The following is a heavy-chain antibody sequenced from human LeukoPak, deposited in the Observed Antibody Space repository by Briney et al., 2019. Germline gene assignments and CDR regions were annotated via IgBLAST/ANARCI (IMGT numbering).Heavy chain of an antibody. Sequence: GGSLRLSCAASGFTFSDYYMSWIRQAPGKGLEWVSYISSSGSTIYYADSVKGRFTISRDNAKNSLYLRMNSLRAEDTAVYYCARYYSGSLHSPILYWGQGTLVTVSS. D-gene: IGHD1-26*01. CDR3: ARYYSGSLHSPILY. CDR1: GFTFSDYY. CDR2: ISSSGSTI. J-gene: IGHJ4*02. V-gene: IGHV3-11*01.